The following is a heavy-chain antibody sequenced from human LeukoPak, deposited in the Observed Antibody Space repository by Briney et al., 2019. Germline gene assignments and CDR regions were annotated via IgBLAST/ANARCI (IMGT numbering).Heavy chain of an antibody. V-gene: IGHV5-10-1*01. CDR3: ARTEWFGELFTDP. Sequence: GESLKISCRGSGYSFTSYWISWVRQMPGKGLEWMGRIDPSDSYTNYSPSFQGHVTISADKSISTAYLQWSSLKASDTAMYYCARTEWFGELFTDPWGQGTLVTVSS. J-gene: IGHJ5*02. CDR1: GYSFTSYW. CDR2: IDPSDSYT. D-gene: IGHD3-10*01.